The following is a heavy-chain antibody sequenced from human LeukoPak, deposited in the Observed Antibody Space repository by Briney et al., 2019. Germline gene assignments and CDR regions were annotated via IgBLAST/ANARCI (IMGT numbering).Heavy chain of an antibody. CDR2: MNPNSGNT. CDR3: ATALAFFGVAVYDY. D-gene: IGHD3-3*01. CDR1: EYTFTIYD. V-gene: IGHV1-8*01. Sequence: ASVKVSCKASEYTFTIYDINWVRQATGQGLEWMGWMNPNSGNTGSAQKFQGRVTMTEDTSTDTAYMELSSLRSEDTAVYYCATALAFFGVAVYDYWGQGTLVTVSS. J-gene: IGHJ4*02.